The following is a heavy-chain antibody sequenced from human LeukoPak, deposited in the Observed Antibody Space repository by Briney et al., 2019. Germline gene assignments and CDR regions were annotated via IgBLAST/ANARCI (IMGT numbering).Heavy chain of an antibody. D-gene: IGHD3-22*01. Sequence: GSSVKVSCKASGGTFSSYAISWVRQAPGQRLEWMGGIIPIFGTANYAQKFQGRVTITADESTSTAYMELSSLRSEDTAVYYCARIGPEATDSSGYYLDYWGQGTLVTVSS. CDR3: ARIGPEATDSSGYYLDY. CDR1: GGTFSSYA. J-gene: IGHJ4*02. V-gene: IGHV1-69*01. CDR2: IIPIFGTA.